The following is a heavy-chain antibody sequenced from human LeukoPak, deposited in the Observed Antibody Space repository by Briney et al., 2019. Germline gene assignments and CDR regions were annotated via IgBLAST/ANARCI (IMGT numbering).Heavy chain of an antibody. D-gene: IGHD6-19*01. CDR3: AKDSKQWLVPNDAFDI. J-gene: IGHJ3*02. CDR2: ISGSGGST. V-gene: IGHV3-23*01. CDR1: GFTFSSYA. Sequence: GGSLRLPCAASGFTFSSYAMSWVRQAPGKGLEWVSAISGSGGSTYYADSVKGRFTISRDNSKNTLYLQMNSLRAEDTAVYYCAKDSKQWLVPNDAFDIWGQGTMVTVSS.